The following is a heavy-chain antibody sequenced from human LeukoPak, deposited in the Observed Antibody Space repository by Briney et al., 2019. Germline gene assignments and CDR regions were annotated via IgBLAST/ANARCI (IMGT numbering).Heavy chain of an antibody. CDR2: INHSGST. CDR1: GGSFSGYY. D-gene: IGHD3-22*01. Sequence: SETLSLTCAVYGGSFSGYYWSWIRQPPGKGLEWIGEINHSGSTNYNPSLKSRVTISVDTSKNQFSLKPSSVTAADTAVYYCARVYYDSSGSAAGLDYWGQGTLVTVSS. CDR3: ARVYYDSSGSAAGLDY. V-gene: IGHV4-34*01. J-gene: IGHJ4*02.